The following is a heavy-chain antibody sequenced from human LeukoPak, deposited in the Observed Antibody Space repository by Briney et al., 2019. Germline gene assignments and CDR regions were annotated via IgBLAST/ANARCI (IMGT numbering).Heavy chain of an antibody. J-gene: IGHJ4*02. V-gene: IGHV4-34*01. CDR2: INHSGST. D-gene: IGHD2-15*01. CDR1: GGSFSGYY. Sequence: DPSETLSLTCAVYGGSFSGYYWSWLRQPPGKGLEWIGEINHSGSTNYNPSLKSRVTISVDTSKNQFSLKLSSVTAADTAVYYCARGGGDIVVVVAAVRAYYFDYWGQGTLVTVSS. CDR3: ARGGGDIVVVVAAVRAYYFDY.